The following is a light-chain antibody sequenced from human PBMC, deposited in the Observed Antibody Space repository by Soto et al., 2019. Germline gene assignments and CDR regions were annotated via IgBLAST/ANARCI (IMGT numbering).Light chain of an antibody. CDR3: HTWGTGIVV. CDR2: LNSDGSH. Sequence: QPVLTQSPSASASLGASVKVTCTVSSGHSSYAIALHQQQPEKGPRYLMKLNSDGSHSKGDCIPDRCSGSSSGAERYLTISSLQSEDDADYYCHTWGTGIVVFGGGTKLTVL. CDR1: SGHSSYA. J-gene: IGLJ2*01. V-gene: IGLV4-69*01.